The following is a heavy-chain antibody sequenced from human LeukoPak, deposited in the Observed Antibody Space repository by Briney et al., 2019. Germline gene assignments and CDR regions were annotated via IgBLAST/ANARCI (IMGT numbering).Heavy chain of an antibody. V-gene: IGHV3-33*01. CDR1: GYTFSSHG. D-gene: IGHD3-10*01. J-gene: IGHJ5*02. CDR3: ARDDGFGDLFS. CDR2: IWYGGSRQ. Sequence: PWGSLSLSCVASGYTFSSHGMHWVRQAPGKGLEWVAAIWYGGSRQLYADSVKGRFTSTRDDSKNTLYLQMTDLRAEDTAVYFCARDDGFGDLFSWGQGALVTVSS.